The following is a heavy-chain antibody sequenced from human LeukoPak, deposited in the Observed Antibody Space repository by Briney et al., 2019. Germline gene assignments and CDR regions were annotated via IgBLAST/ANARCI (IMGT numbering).Heavy chain of an antibody. CDR2: IYYRGST. V-gene: IGHV4-59*01. CDR3: ARLSGYSSGHYYSDY. CDR1: GDSISSDY. J-gene: IGHJ4*02. D-gene: IGHD3-22*01. Sequence: TASETLSLTCTVSGDSISSDYWSWIRQPPGKGLEWIGYIYYRGSTNYNPSLKSRVTISVDTSKNQFSLKLSSVTAADTAVYYCARLSGYSSGHYYSDYWGQGTLVTVSS.